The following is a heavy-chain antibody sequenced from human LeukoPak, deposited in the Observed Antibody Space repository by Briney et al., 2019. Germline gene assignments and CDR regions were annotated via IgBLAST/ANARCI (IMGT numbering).Heavy chain of an antibody. CDR1: GSSISSAYY. D-gene: IGHD3-9*01. Sequence: PSETLSLTCTVSGSSISSAYYWGWIRQPPGKGLEWIGYIYHSGSTYYNPSLKSRVTISVDRSKNQFSLKLSSVTAADTAVYYCARGDYDILTGAERNWFDPWGQGTLVTVSS. CDR3: ARGDYDILTGAERNWFDP. CDR2: IYHSGST. J-gene: IGHJ5*02. V-gene: IGHV4-38-2*02.